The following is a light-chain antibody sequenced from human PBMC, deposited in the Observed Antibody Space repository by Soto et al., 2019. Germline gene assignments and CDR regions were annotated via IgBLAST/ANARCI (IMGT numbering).Light chain of an antibody. CDR3: SSYTSSSTLVI. CDR1: SSDIGGYNY. V-gene: IGLV2-14*03. J-gene: IGLJ2*01. Sequence: QSALAQPASVSGSPGQSITISCTGTSSDIGGYNYVSWYQQHPGKAPKLMIYDISNRPSGVSNRFSGSKSVNTASLTISGLHAEDEADYYCSSYTSSSTLVIFGGGTKLTVL. CDR2: DIS.